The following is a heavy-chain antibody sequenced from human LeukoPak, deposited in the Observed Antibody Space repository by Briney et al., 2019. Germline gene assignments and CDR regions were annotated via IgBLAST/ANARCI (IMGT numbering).Heavy chain of an antibody. CDR3: ARTPGSTDHRGYQYWYFDL. CDR2: IYPGHSDT. CDR1: GYSFTNYW. Sequence: GESLKISCKGSGYSFTNYWVAWVRQMPGKGLEWVGMIYPGHSDTRYSPSFQGQVTISADESLTTAYLQWSRLKASDTAIYYCARTPGSTDHRGYQYWYFDLWGRGTLVTVSS. D-gene: IGHD3-22*01. V-gene: IGHV5-51*01. J-gene: IGHJ2*01.